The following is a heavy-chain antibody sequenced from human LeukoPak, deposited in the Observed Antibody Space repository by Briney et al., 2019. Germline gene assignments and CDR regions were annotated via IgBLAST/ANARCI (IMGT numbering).Heavy chain of an antibody. CDR2: INHSGST. V-gene: IGHV4-34*01. CDR3: ASGDGGNSDADY. CDR1: GGSISSYY. J-gene: IGHJ4*02. D-gene: IGHD4-23*01. Sequence: PSETLSLTCTVSGGSISSYYWSWIRQPPGKGLEWIGEINHSGSTNYNPSLKSRVTISVDTSKNQFSLKLSSVTAADTAVYYCASGDGGNSDADYWGQGTLVTVSS.